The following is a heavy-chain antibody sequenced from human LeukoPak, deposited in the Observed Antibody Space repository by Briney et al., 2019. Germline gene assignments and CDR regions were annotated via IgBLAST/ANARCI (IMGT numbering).Heavy chain of an antibody. CDR2: IYSSGNS. CDR1: GDSITTNSYW. Sequence: SETLSLTCSLSGDSITTNSYWWGWIRQSPGKGLEWIGSIYSSGNSYYNPSLKSRATISPDTSKNQYSLRLTSVTAADAAVYYCARQGIWDLQIGNCFDPWGQGIAVTVSS. CDR3: ARQGIWDLQIGNCFDP. J-gene: IGHJ5*02. D-gene: IGHD3-16*01. V-gene: IGHV4-39*01.